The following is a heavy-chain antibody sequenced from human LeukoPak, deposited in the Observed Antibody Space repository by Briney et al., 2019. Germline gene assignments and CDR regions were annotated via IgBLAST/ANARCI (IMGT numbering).Heavy chain of an antibody. J-gene: IGHJ4*02. CDR3: ARAERGYSYGYGDY. CDR1: GYTFTSYG. Sequence: ASVKVSCKASGYTFTSYGITWVRQAPGQGLEWMGWISAYNGNTNYAQMLQGRVTMTTDTSTSTAYMELRSLRSDDTAVYYCARAERGYSYGYGDYWGQGTLVTVSS. V-gene: IGHV1-18*01. D-gene: IGHD5-18*01. CDR2: ISAYNGNT.